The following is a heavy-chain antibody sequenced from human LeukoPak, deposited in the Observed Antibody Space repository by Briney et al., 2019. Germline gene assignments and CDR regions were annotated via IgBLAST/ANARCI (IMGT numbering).Heavy chain of an antibody. J-gene: IGHJ4*02. CDR3: AKDVDIAAAEPLFDY. D-gene: IGHD6-13*01. Sequence: GGSLRLSCAASGFTFDDYAMHWVRQAPGKGLEWVSGISWNSGSIGYADSVKGRFTISRDNSKNTLYLQMNSLRAEDTAVYYCAKDVDIAAAEPLFDYWGQGTLVTVSS. CDR2: ISWNSGSI. V-gene: IGHV3-9*01. CDR1: GFTFDDYA.